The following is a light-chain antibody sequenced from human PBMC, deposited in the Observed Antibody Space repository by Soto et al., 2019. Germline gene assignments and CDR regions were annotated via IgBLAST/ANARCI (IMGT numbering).Light chain of an antibody. V-gene: IGLV3-1*01. CDR3: QAWDSSTGVV. CDR1: KLGDRF. J-gene: IGLJ2*01. CDR2: QDT. Sequence: SYELTQPPSVSVSPGQTASIPCSGDKLGDRFACWYQQKPGQSPLMVIFQDTKRPSGIPERFSGSSSGNTATLTISGTQAMDDADYYCQAWDSSTGVVFGGGTQLTVL.